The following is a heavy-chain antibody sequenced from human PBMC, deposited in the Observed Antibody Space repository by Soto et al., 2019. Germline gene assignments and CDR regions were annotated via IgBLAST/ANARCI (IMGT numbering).Heavy chain of an antibody. J-gene: IGHJ6*02. CDR2: IIPIFGTA. D-gene: IGHD5-18*01. Sequence: QVQLVQSGAEVKKPGSSVKVSCKASGGTFSSYAISWVRQAPGQGLEWMGGIIPIFGTANYAQKFQGRVTITADKSTSTAYMELSSLRSEDTAVYYCAGIRHTAMAQRYYYYGMDVWGQGTTVTVSS. V-gene: IGHV1-69*06. CDR1: GGTFSSYA. CDR3: AGIRHTAMAQRYYYYGMDV.